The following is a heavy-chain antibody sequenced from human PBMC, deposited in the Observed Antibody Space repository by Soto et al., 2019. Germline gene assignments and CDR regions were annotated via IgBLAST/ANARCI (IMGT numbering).Heavy chain of an antibody. Sequence: SGPTLVNPTQTLTLTCTFSGSSLSTSGVGVGWIRQPPGKALEWLALIYWNDDKRYSPSLKSGLTITKDTSKNQVVLTMTNMDPVDTATYYCAHGLWYSSGWYLFDYWGQGTLVTVSS. CDR3: AHGLWYSSGWYLFDY. D-gene: IGHD6-19*01. CDR2: IYWNDDK. CDR1: GSSLSTSGVG. J-gene: IGHJ4*02. V-gene: IGHV2-5*01.